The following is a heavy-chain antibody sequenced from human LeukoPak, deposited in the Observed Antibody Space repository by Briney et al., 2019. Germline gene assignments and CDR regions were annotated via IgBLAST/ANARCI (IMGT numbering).Heavy chain of an antibody. J-gene: IGHJ4*02. Sequence: SETLSLTCAVSGYSISSGYYWGWIRQPPGKRLEWIGSIYHSGSTYYNPSLKSRVTISVDTSKNQLSLKLSSVTAADTAVYYCARGPDSYGYSGYWGQGTLVTVSS. V-gene: IGHV4-38-2*01. CDR2: IYHSGST. CDR3: ARGPDSYGYSGY. CDR1: GYSISSGYY. D-gene: IGHD5-18*01.